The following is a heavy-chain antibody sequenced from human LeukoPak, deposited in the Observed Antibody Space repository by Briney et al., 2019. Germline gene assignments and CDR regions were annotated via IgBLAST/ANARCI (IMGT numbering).Heavy chain of an antibody. Sequence: GGSLRLSCAASGFTFSSYSMTWVRQAPGKGLEWVSSISSSSSYIYYADSVKGRFTISRDNAKNSLYLQMNSLRPEDTAVYYCARGGSDCSSTSCYPFDYWGQGTLVTVSS. V-gene: IGHV3-21*01. CDR3: ARGGSDCSSTSCYPFDY. D-gene: IGHD2-2*01. CDR1: GFTFSSYS. CDR2: ISSSSSYI. J-gene: IGHJ4*02.